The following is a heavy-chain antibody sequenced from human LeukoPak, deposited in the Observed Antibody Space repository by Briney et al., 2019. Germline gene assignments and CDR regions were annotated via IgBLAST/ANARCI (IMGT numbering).Heavy chain of an antibody. Sequence: SETLSLTCAVYGGSFSGYYWSWIRQPPGKGLEWIGEINHSGSTNYNPSLKSRVTISVDTSKNQFSLKLSSVTAADTAVYYCARGSGGSGYYYWGQGTLVTVSS. CDR1: GGSFSGYY. CDR3: ARGSGGSGYYY. V-gene: IGHV4-34*01. D-gene: IGHD3-22*01. J-gene: IGHJ4*02. CDR2: INHSGST.